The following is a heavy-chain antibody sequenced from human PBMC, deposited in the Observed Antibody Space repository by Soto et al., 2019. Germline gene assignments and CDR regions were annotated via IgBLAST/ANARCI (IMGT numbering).Heavy chain of an antibody. CDR3: ATEYDSEHAFDI. D-gene: IGHD3-22*01. CDR1: GFTFSSYA. J-gene: IGHJ3*02. V-gene: IGHV3-30-3*01. CDR2: ISYDGSNK. Sequence: QVQLVESGGGVVQPGRSLRLSCAASGFTFSSYAMHWVRQAPGKGLEWVAVISYDGSNKYYADSVKGRFTISRDNSKNTLYLQMNSLRAEDTAVYYCATEYDSEHAFDIWGQVTMVTVSS.